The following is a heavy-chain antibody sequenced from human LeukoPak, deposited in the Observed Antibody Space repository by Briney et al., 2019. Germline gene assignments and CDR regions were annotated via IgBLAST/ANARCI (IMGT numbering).Heavy chain of an antibody. D-gene: IGHD3-10*01. CDR3: ARHYYGSGSYYYYYYYYMDV. Sequence: SETLSLTCTVSGASISSSSYYWGWIRQPPGKGLEWIGTISYSGSTYYNPSLKSRVTISVDTSKNQFSLKLSSVTAADTAVYYCARHYYGSGSYYYYYYYYMDVWGKGTTVTISS. CDR2: ISYSGST. V-gene: IGHV4-39*01. CDR1: GASISSSSYY. J-gene: IGHJ6*03.